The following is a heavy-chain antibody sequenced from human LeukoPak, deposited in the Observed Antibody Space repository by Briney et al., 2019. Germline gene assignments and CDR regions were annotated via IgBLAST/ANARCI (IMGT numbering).Heavy chain of an antibody. CDR1: GGSISSYY. Sequence: SETLSLTCTVSGGSISSYYWSWIRQPPGKGLEWIGYIYYSGSTHYNPSLKSRVTISVDTSKNQFSLKLSSVTAADTAVYYCARGGYYGSGSYYRLFDYWGQGTLVTVSS. D-gene: IGHD3-10*01. CDR2: IYYSGST. CDR3: ARGGYYGSGSYYRLFDY. V-gene: IGHV4-59*08. J-gene: IGHJ4*02.